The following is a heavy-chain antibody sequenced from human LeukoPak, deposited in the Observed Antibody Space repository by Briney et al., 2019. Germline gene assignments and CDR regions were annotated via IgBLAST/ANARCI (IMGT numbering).Heavy chain of an antibody. CDR2: ISGSAGST. J-gene: IGHJ6*02. V-gene: IGHV3-23*01. CDR1: GFNFGTYA. Sequence: GGSLRLSCAASGFNFGTYAMNWVRQASGKGLEWVSSISGSAGSTYYADSVKGRFTISRDNSKNTLSLQMNSLRADDTAVYYCARDGEPRYWGSGYYYGMDVWGQGATVTVSS. D-gene: IGHD7-27*01. CDR3: ARDGEPRYWGSGYYYGMDV.